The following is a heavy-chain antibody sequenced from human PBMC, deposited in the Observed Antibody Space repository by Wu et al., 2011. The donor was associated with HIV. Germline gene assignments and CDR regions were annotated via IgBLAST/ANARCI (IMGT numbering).Heavy chain of an antibody. V-gene: IGHV1-69*05. D-gene: IGHD3-16*01. J-gene: IGHJ6*02. Sequence: QVQLVQSGPEVAKPGSSVRVSCKASGGTFDTFAISWVRQAPGRGLEWMGAIVPVFGSTNYAQNFQGRLSITTEPSASTNYYLELRGLTPEGTAIYYCAREVGRGVNDVSGMDVWGQGTTITVSS. CDR1: GGTFDTFA. CDR2: IVPVFGST. CDR3: AREVGRGVNDVSGMDV.